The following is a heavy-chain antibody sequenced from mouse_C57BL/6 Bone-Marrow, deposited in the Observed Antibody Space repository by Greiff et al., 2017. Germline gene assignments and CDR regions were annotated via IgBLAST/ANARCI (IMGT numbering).Heavy chain of an antibody. J-gene: IGHJ4*01. CDR3: ARPGDGDIRDYAMDY. CDR1: GYTFTDYY. CDR2: IFPGSGST. Sequence: VKLMESGPELVKPGASVKISCKASGYTFTDYYINWVKQRPGQGLEWIGWIFPGSGSTYYNEKFKGKATLTVDKSSSTAYMLLSSLTSEDSAVYFCARPGDGDIRDYAMDYWGQGTSVTVSS. V-gene: IGHV1-75*01. D-gene: IGHD2-13*01.